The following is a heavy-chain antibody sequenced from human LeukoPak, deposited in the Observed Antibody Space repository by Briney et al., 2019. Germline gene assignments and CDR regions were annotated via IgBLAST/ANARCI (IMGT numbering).Heavy chain of an antibody. Sequence: ASVKVSCKASGYTFTGYYMHWVRQAPGQGLEWMGWINPNSGGTNYAQKFQSRVTMTRDTSISTAYMELSRLRSDDTAVYYCARDGPNYYDSSGYWPYYYYYYMDVWGKGTTVTVSS. V-gene: IGHV1-2*02. D-gene: IGHD3-22*01. CDR3: ARDGPNYYDSSGYWPYYYYYYMDV. J-gene: IGHJ6*03. CDR1: GYTFTGYY. CDR2: INPNSGGT.